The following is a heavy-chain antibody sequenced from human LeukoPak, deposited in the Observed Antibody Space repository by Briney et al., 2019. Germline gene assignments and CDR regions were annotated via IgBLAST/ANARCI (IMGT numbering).Heavy chain of an antibody. D-gene: IGHD3-9*01. V-gene: IGHV1-2*02. J-gene: IGHJ4*02. CDR1: GYTFTGYY. CDR2: INPNSGGT. CDR3: ARHVIYDILTGYRDYFDY. Sequence: ASVKVSCKASGYTFTGYYMHWVRQAPGQGLEWMGWINPNSGGTNYAQKFQGRVTMTRDTSISTAYKELSRLRSDDTAVYYCARHVIYDILTGYRDYFDYWGQGTLVTVSS.